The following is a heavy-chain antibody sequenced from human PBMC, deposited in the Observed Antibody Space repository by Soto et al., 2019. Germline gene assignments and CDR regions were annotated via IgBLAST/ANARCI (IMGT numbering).Heavy chain of an antibody. Sequence: PGGSLRLSCAAAGFTFSNHWMYWIRQAPGKGLVWVSRIKGDGSSTSYADSVKGRFTISRGNSKNTLYLQMNSLRAADTAVYYCSKDFTRITMIVVVITRGYFDDWGQGTLVTVSS. CDR2: IKGDGSST. CDR3: SKDFTRITMIVVVITRGYFDD. J-gene: IGHJ4*02. V-gene: IGHV3-74*01. CDR1: GFTFSNHW. D-gene: IGHD3-22*01.